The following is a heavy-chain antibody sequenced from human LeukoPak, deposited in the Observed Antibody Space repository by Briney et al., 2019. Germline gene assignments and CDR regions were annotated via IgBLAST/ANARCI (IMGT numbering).Heavy chain of an antibody. CDR2: ISWNSGSI. CDR1: GFTFDDYA. CDR3: XXXGPVLQAENADY. V-gene: IGHV3-9*01. D-gene: IGHD2-15*01. Sequence: GGSLRLSCAASGFTFDDYAMHWVRQAPGKGLEWVSGISWNSGSIGYADSVKGRFTISRDNAKNSLYLQMNSLRAEDTALYYXXXXGPVLQAENADYWGQGTLVTVSS. J-gene: IGHJ4*02.